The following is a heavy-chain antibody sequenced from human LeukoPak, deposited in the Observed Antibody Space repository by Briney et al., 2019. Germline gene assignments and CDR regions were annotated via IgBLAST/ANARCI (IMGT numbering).Heavy chain of an antibody. CDR2: IKEDGSEK. D-gene: IGHD2-2*01. CDR3: GSLTGPIVVVD. J-gene: IGHJ4*02. CDR1: GFSFSRYW. Sequence: GGSLRLSCVASGFSFSRYWMSWVRQAPGKGLEWVANIKEDGSEKYYVDSVKGRFTISRDNAKNSVYLQMNSLRAEDTAVYYCGSLTGPIVVVDWGQGTLVTVSS. V-gene: IGHV3-7*01.